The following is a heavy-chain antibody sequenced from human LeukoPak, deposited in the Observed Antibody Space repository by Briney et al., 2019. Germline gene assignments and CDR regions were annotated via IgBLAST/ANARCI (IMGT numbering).Heavy chain of an antibody. J-gene: IGHJ4*02. D-gene: IGHD2-2*01. CDR1: GFTFSDYA. CDR2: ISGGGGST. Sequence: PGGSLRLSCAASGFTFSDYAMMWVRQAPGKGLEWVSAISGGGGSTFYADSVKGRFTISRDNSKNTLYLQMNSLRAEDTAVYYCAKVIVVVPAYFDYWGQGTLVTVSS. CDR3: AKVIVVVPAYFDY. V-gene: IGHV3-23*01.